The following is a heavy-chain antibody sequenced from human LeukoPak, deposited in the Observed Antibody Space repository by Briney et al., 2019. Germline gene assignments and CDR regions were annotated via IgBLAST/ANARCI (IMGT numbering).Heavy chain of an antibody. J-gene: IGHJ4*02. CDR1: GYTFTSYD. D-gene: IGHD3-22*01. V-gene: IGHV1-8*01. CDR2: MNPNGGST. CDR3: SRYYYYDSSGYFC. Sequence: PMASVKVSCKASGYTFTSYDINWVRQATGQGLEWMGWMNPNGGSTRYAQKFQGRVTMTRNTYISTAYLELSILRPKDAAAVYYSRYYYYDSSGYFCWGQGTLVTVSS.